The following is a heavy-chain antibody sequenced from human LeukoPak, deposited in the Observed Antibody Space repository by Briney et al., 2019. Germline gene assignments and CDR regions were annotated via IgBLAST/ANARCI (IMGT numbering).Heavy chain of an antibody. V-gene: IGHV3-15*07. D-gene: IGHD3-22*01. J-gene: IGHJ5*02. Sequence: GGSLRLSCATSGFTFSNAWMNWVRQAPGKGLEWVGRIRSNSDGGTIDYAAPVKGRFTLSGDDSKTTLYLQMNSLQTEDTAVYYCATDFYDSTWGQGTLVTVSS. CDR2: IRSNSDGGTI. CDR1: GFTFSNAW. CDR3: ATDFYDST.